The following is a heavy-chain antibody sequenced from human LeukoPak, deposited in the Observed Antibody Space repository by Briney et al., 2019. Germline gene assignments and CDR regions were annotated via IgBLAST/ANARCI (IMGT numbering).Heavy chain of an antibody. CDR3: TRGGYSSSWFWID. Sequence: GGALRLSCAASGFTFSNYWMTWVRQGPGKGLELVANRKQDGSEKYYVESLKGRSTISRDNAKNSLYLKMNSLRAEDTAVYYCTRGGYSSSWFWIDWGQGILVTVSS. V-gene: IGHV3-7*04. J-gene: IGHJ4*02. CDR2: RKQDGSEK. D-gene: IGHD6-13*01. CDR1: GFTFSNYW.